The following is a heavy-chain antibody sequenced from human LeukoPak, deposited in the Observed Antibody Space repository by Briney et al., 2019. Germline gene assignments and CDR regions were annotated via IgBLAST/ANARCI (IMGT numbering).Heavy chain of an antibody. D-gene: IGHD3-22*01. CDR1: GVTFSSYA. CDR2: IIPIFGTA. CDR3: ASHYYDSSGYYYGFDY. Sequence: SVKVSCKASGVTFSSYAISWVRQAPGQGLEWMGGIIPIFGTANYAQKFQGRVTITADESTSTAYMELSSLRSEDTAVYYCASHYYDSSGYYYGFDYWGQGTLVTVSS. V-gene: IGHV1-69*01. J-gene: IGHJ4*02.